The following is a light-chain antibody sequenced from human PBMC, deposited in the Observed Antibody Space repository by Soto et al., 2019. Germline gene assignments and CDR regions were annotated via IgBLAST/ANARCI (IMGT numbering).Light chain of an antibody. CDR2: ANF. Sequence: GNSSNIGAGSEVNWYQQTPGTAPKLLIYANFRRPSGVLAPFSGSTSGTSASLAITGLQSEDEADYYCQSYGNSLSVEVFGGGTKVTVL. J-gene: IGLJ2*01. V-gene: IGLV1-40*01. CDR1: SSNIGAGSE. CDR3: QSYGNSLSVEV.